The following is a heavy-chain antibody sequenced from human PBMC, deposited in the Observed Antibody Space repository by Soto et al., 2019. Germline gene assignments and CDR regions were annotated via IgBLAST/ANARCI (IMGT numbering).Heavy chain of an antibody. Sequence: SETLSLTCAVSGGSISSSNWWSWVRQPPGKGLEWIGEIYHSGSTNYNPSLKSRVTISVDTSKNQFSLKLSSVTAADTAVYYCARARRGYSYGHFDYWGQGTLVTVSS. D-gene: IGHD5-18*01. CDR2: IYHSGST. CDR3: ARARRGYSYGHFDY. J-gene: IGHJ4*02. V-gene: IGHV4-4*02. CDR1: GGSISSSNW.